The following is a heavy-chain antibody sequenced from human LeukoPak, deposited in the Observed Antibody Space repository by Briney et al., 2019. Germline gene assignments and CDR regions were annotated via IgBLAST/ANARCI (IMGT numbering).Heavy chain of an antibody. CDR3: ARDVRAARPYDAFDI. CDR1: GFTFSSYA. Sequence: GGSLRLSCAASGFTFSSYAMSWVRQAPGKGLEWVSAISGSGGSTYYADSVKGRFTISRDNAKNSLYLQMNSLRAEDTAVYYCARDVRAARPYDAFDIWGQGTMVTVSS. V-gene: IGHV3-23*01. D-gene: IGHD6-6*01. CDR2: ISGSGGST. J-gene: IGHJ3*02.